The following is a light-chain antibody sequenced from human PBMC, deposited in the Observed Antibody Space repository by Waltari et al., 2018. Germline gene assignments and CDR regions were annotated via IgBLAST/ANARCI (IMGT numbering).Light chain of an antibody. CDR3: SLYMGSGIWV. CDR2: KAT. CDR1: SGSISSTSY. Sequence: GGTVTLTCALSSGSISSTSYATWYQQTPGQAPRTLVYKATSRSSGVPDRFSDSILGNKAALTITGARADDESDYYCSLYMGSGIWVFGGGTKLTVL. V-gene: IGLV8-61*01. J-gene: IGLJ3*02.